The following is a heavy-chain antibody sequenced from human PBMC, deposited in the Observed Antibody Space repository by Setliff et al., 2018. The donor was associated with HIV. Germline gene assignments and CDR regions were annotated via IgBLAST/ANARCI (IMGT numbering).Heavy chain of an antibody. D-gene: IGHD6-13*01. V-gene: IGHV4-38-2*01. CDR2: AYHSGRT. CDR1: GYSITSGYS. Sequence: KPSETLSLTCAVSGYSITSGYSWGWIRQSPGKGLEWIGNAYHSGRTYYNPSLKSRVAMSIDTSKNQFSLILSSVTAADTAVYYCAGIIATPGTTWGQGTLVTVSS. J-gene: IGHJ1*01. CDR3: AGIIATPGTT.